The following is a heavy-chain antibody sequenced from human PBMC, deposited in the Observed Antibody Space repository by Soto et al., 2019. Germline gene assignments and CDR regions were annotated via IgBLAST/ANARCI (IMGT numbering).Heavy chain of an antibody. D-gene: IGHD3-9*01. V-gene: IGHV1-2*04. CDR2: INPNSGGT. CDR3: ARSPMRYFDWFPHDAFDI. J-gene: IGHJ3*02. CDR1: GYTFTGYY. Sequence: ASVKVSCKASGYTFTGYYMHWVRQAPGQGREWMGWINPNSGGTNYAQKFQGWVTMTRDTSISTAYMELSRLRSDDTAVYYCARSPMRYFDWFPHDAFDIWGQGTMVTVSS.